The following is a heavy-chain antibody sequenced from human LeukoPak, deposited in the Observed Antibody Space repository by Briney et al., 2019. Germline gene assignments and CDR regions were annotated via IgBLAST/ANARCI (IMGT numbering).Heavy chain of an antibody. CDR1: GGSISSYY. CDR3: ARDFWRTIFDY. CDR2: IYYSGST. D-gene: IGHD3-3*01. J-gene: IGHJ4*02. Sequence: SETLSLTCTVSGGSISSYYWSWIRQPPAKGLEWIGYIYYSGSTNYNPSLKSRVTISVDTSKNQFSLKLSSVTAADTAVYYCARDFWRTIFDYWGQGTLVTVSS. V-gene: IGHV4-59*12.